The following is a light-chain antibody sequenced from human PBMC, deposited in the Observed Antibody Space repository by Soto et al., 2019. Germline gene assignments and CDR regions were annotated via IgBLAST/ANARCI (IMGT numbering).Light chain of an antibody. CDR2: DVT. CDR1: SSDAGGYNY. CDR3: CSYAGNYTYV. Sequence: QSVLTQPASVSGSPGQSITISCTGTSSDAGGYNYVSWYQQHPGKAPKLMIYDVTKRPSGVPDRFSGSRSGNTASLTISGLQAEDEADYYCCSYAGNYTYVFGTGTKVTVL. V-gene: IGLV2-11*01. J-gene: IGLJ1*01.